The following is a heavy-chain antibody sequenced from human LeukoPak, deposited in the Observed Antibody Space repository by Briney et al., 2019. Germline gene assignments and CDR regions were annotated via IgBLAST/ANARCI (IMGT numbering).Heavy chain of an antibody. CDR2: IWYDGSNK. J-gene: IGHJ4*02. CDR3: ARDQMVQGVIYYFDY. V-gene: IGHV3-33*01. CDR1: GFTFSSYG. D-gene: IGHD3-10*01. Sequence: PGGSLRLSCSASGFTFSSYGMRWVRQAPGKGLKWVAIIWYDGSNKYYADSVKGRFTISRDNSKNTLYLQMNSLRAEDTAVYYCARDQMVQGVIYYFDYWGQGTLVTVSS.